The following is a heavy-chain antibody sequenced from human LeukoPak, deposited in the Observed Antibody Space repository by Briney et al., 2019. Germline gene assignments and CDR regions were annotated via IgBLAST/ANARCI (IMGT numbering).Heavy chain of an antibody. CDR3: VRQRGSSGTINHFDP. CDR1: GYSFMDYW. V-gene: IGHV5-51*01. D-gene: IGHD3-10*01. CDR2: IYPDDSDT. J-gene: IGHJ5*02. Sequence: GESLKISCKGSGYSFMDYWIGWVRQMPGTGLEWVGAIYPDDSDTGYSPSFQGQVVISADRSIRTAYLQWNSLKTSDTAMYYCVRQRGSSGTINHFDPWGQGTLVTVSS.